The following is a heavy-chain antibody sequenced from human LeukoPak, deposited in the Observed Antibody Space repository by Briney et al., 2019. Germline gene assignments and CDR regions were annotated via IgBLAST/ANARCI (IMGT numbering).Heavy chain of an antibody. CDR1: GYTFTHNW. CDR3: ARHNNWAFDY. Sequence: GESLKISCKVSGYTFTHNWIGWVRQMSGKGLEWMAIIHPNDGSSIYSPSFEGQVTISADKSINTAYLEWSTLKASDTAIYYCARHNNWAFDYWDRGTLLTVSS. J-gene: IGHJ4*02. CDR2: IHPNDGSS. D-gene: IGHD2/OR15-2a*01. V-gene: IGHV5-51*01.